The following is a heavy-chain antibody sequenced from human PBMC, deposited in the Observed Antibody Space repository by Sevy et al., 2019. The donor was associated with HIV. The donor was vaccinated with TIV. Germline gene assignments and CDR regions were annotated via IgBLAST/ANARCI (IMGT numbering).Heavy chain of an antibody. V-gene: IGHV3-74*01. CDR2: PNSDGSST. D-gene: IGHD3-10*01. CDR3: ARAHYGSGSYFVSPLKYYYYGMDV. Sequence: GGSLRLSCAASGFTFSSYWMHWVRRAPGKGLVCVSRPNSDGSSTSYADSVKGRFTISRDNAKNTLYLQMNSLRAEDTVVYYCARAHYGSGSYFVSPLKYYYYGMDVWGQGTTVTVSS. J-gene: IGHJ6*02. CDR1: GFTFSSYW.